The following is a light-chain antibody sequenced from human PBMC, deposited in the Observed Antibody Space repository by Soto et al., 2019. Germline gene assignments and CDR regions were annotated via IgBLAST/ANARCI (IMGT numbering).Light chain of an antibody. CDR2: DAS. Sequence: DIQLTQSPSALSASIGDRVSITCRASQTIITSLAWYQQKPGKAPKLLIYDASVLQTGVPARFSGYASGTDFTFTISSLQPEDIATYYCQQYDNLPYTFGQGTKLEIK. CDR1: QTIITS. J-gene: IGKJ2*01. CDR3: QQYDNLPYT. V-gene: IGKV1-33*01.